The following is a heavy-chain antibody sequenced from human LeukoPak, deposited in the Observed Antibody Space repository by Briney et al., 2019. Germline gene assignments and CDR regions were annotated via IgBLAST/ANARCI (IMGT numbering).Heavy chain of an antibody. J-gene: IGHJ4*02. CDR2: SYXGSKK. CDR3: ARAEFYFDSSGYYPFDS. V-gene: IGHV3-30*03. Sequence: SYXGSKKYYADSVKRRFTISRDNSKNTLDLQVNSPRVEDTAMYYCARAEFYFDSSGYYPFDSWGQGTLVTVSS. D-gene: IGHD3-22*01.